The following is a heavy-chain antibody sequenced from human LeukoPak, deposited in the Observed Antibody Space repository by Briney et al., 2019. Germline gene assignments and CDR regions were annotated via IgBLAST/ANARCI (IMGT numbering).Heavy chain of an antibody. CDR1: GGTFSSYA. CDR2: IIPIFGTA. D-gene: IGHD3-22*01. V-gene: IGHV1-69*13. CDR3: ARDSQYYDSSGYYYDWFDP. Sequence: SVKVSCKASGGTFSSYAISWVRQAPGQGLGWMGGIIPIFGTANYAQKFQGRVTITADESTSTAYMELSSLRSEDTAVYYCARDSQYYDSSGYYYDWFDPWGQGTLVTVSS. J-gene: IGHJ5*02.